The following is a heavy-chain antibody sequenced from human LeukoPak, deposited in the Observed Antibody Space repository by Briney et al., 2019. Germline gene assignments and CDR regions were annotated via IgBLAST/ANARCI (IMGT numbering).Heavy chain of an antibody. CDR2: IYYSGST. V-gene: IGHV4-39*01. CDR3: ARRGNTMVRGVKHRFDP. CDR1: GGSISSSSYY. Sequence: SETLSLTCTVSGGSISSSSYYWGWIRQPPGKGLEWIGSIYYSGSTYYNPSLKSRVTISVDTSKNQFSLKLSSVTAADTAVYYCARRGNTMVRGVKHRFDPWGQGTLVTVSS. D-gene: IGHD3-10*01. J-gene: IGHJ5*02.